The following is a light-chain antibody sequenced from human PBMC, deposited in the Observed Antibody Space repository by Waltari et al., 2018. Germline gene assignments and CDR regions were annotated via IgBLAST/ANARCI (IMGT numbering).Light chain of an antibody. CDR1: SSNIGSNT. V-gene: IGLV1-44*01. CDR2: SNN. CDR3: AAWDDSLNGAV. J-gene: IGLJ7*01. Sequence: QSVLTQPPSASGTPGQRVTISCSGSSSNIGSNTVNWYQQLPGTAPKLLIYSNNPRPSGFPDRFSGSKSGTSASLAISGLQSEDEADYYCAAWDDSLNGAVFGGGTQLTVL.